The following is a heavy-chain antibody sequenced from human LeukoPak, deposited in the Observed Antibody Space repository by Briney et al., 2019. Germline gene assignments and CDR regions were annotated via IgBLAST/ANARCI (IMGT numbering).Heavy chain of an antibody. D-gene: IGHD6-19*01. CDR1: GGSISGYY. V-gene: IGHV4-59*01. J-gene: IGHJ4*02. CDR3: ARVRSGWYLGYFDY. Sequence: PSETLSLTCTVSGGSISGYYWSWIRQPPGKGLEWIGYIYHSGRTDYNPSLKSRVTISVDTSKNQFSLKLSSVTAADTAVYYCARVRSGWYLGYFDYWGQGTLVTVSS. CDR2: IYHSGRT.